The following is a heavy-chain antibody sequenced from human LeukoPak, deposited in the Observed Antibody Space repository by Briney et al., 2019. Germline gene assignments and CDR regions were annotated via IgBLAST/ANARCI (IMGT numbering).Heavy chain of an antibody. V-gene: IGHV4-39*01. J-gene: IGHJ4*02. CDR3: AGQERYGSGSYGFDY. Sequence: SETLSLTCTVSGGSISSSRYYWGWVRQPPGKGLEWIGTIHYSGTTYHNPSLKSRVTISVDTSKNQFSLRLRSVTAADTAVYSCAGQERYGSGSYGFDYWGQGTLVTVSS. CDR2: IHYSGTT. CDR1: GGSISSSRYY. D-gene: IGHD3-10*01.